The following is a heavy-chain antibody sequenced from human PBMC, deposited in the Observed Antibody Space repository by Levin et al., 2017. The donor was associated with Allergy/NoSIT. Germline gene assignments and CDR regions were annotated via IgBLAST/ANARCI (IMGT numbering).Heavy chain of an antibody. CDR2: IWYDGNKK. CDR1: GFNFNQYG. D-gene: IGHD5-12*01. Sequence: SCEASGFNFNQYGMHWVRQAPGKGLEWVAVIWYDGNKKLYADSVTGRFTISRDDSKNAVYLQTNGLRAEDTATYFCARDGGGNSGYDLAFDIWGQGTKVTVSS. V-gene: IGHV3-33*01. CDR3: ARDGGGNSGYDLAFDI. J-gene: IGHJ3*02.